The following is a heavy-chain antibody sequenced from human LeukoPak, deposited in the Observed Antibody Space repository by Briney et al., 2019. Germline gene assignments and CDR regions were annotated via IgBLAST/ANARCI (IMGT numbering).Heavy chain of an antibody. CDR1: GFTFRTYS. V-gene: IGHV3-30*03. J-gene: IGHJ4*02. D-gene: IGHD5-24*01. Sequence: GGSLRLSCAASGFTFRTYSIHWVRQAPGKGVEWVTVVSADGRTQLYSDSVKGRFTISRDNSLNTLHLQMNSLRTEDTAVYYCAREFGHNRWYFDYWGQGALVTVS. CDR3: AREFGHNRWYFDY. CDR2: VSADGRTQ.